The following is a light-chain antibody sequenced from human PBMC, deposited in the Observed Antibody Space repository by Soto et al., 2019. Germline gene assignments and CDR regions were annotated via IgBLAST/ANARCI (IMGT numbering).Light chain of an antibody. CDR2: KAS. V-gene: IGKV1-5*03. CDR3: QQYHTDST. J-gene: IGKJ1*01. Sequence: DIQMTQSPSTLSASVGDRVTITCRASQSINNWLSWYQQKPGKAPKLLIYKASSLESGVPSRFSGSGSGTEFTLSISSLQPDDFATYYCQQYHTDSTFGQGTKVEIK. CDR1: QSINNW.